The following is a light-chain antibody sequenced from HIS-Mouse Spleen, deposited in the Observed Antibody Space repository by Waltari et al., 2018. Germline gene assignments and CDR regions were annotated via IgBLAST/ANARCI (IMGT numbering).Light chain of an antibody. Sequence: QSALTQPASVSGSPGQSITISCPGTSSDVGRYNLVSWYHQHPGKAPKLMIYEGSKRPSGVSNRFSGSKSGNTASLTISGLQAEDEADYYCCSYAGSSTLVFGGGTKLTVL. V-gene: IGLV2-23*01. CDR1: SSDVGRYNL. J-gene: IGLJ3*02. CDR2: EGS. CDR3: CSYAGSSTLV.